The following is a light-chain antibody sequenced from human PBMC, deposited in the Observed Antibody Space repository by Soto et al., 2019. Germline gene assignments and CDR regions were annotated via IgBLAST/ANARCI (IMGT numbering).Light chain of an antibody. V-gene: IGLV2-14*01. J-gene: IGLJ1*01. CDR3: ISYASINTYV. CDR1: RKFVGGYAY. Sequence: QSVLNQPASVSGSPGQSITISNTEKRKFVGGYAYVSWYQQHPGKAPKLMIYDVTNRPSGVFNRFSGSKSGNTASLTISLLQAEDEADYYCISYASINTYVFGTGTKVTVL. CDR2: DVT.